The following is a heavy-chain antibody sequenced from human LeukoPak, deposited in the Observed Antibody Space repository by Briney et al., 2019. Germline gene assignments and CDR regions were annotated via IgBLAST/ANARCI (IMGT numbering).Heavy chain of an antibody. CDR2: INHSGST. J-gene: IGHJ4*02. V-gene: IGHV4-34*01. D-gene: IGHD3-3*01. CDR1: GGSFSGYY. CDR3: ARAGRGSGYLSY. Sequence: SETLSLTCVVYGGSFSGYYWSWIRQPPGKGLEWIGEINHSGSTNYNPSLKSRVTISVDTSKNQFSLKLSSVTAADTAVYYCARAGRGSGYLSYWGQGTLVTVSS.